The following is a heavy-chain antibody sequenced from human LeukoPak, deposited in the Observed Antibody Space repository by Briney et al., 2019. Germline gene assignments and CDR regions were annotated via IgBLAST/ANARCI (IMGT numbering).Heavy chain of an antibody. CDR1: GFTFGNHG. V-gene: IGHV3-30*03. CDR3: ATDRGWYFDN. J-gene: IGHJ4*02. D-gene: IGHD6-19*01. Sequence: GGSLRLSCVASGFTFGNHGLHWVRQTPDMGLEWVAFISYDGSEKYYADSVKGRFAISRDNFRTTLFLQMNSLKTEDTAEYYCATDRGWYFDNWGQGTLATVSS. CDR2: ISYDGSEK.